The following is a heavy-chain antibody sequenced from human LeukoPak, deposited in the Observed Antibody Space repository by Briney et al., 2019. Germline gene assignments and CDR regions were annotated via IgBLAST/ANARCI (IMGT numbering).Heavy chain of an antibody. CDR3: ARDPRYGPYYFDY. V-gene: IGHV1-69*04. D-gene: IGHD4-17*01. CDR2: IIPILGIA. CDR1: GFTFSSYA. J-gene: IGHJ4*02. Sequence: PGGSLRLSCAASGFTFSSYAMSWVRQAPGQGLEWMGRIIPILGIANYAQKFQGRVTITADKSTSTAYMELSSLRSEDTAVYYCARDPRYGPYYFDYWGQGTLVTVSS.